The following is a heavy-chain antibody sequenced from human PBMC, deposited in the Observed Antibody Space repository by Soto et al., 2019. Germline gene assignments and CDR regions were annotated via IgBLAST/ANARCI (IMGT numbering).Heavy chain of an antibody. Sequence: EVQLVESGGGLVQPGGSLRLSCAASGFTLSSYDIHWVRQATGEGLAWVSGIGSGGDTHYADSVKGRFIISGEDGKNSLYLQMNNLRVGDTAVYYCTRKTPPTGMEVWGQGATVTVSS. CDR2: IGSGGDT. CDR3: TRKTPPTGMEV. J-gene: IGHJ6*02. V-gene: IGHV3-13*01. D-gene: IGHD3-9*01. CDR1: GFTLSSYD.